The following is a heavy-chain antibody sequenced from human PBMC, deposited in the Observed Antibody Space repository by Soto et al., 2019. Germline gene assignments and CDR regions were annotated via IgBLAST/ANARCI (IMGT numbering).Heavy chain of an antibody. J-gene: IGHJ5*02. CDR2: MNPNSGNT. CDR3: ARGAGSYCSSTSCSEVGFDP. D-gene: IGHD2-2*01. V-gene: IGHV1-8*01. Sequence: ASVQVSCKASGYTFTSYDINWVRQATGQGLEWMGWMNPNSGNTGYAQKFQGRVTMTRNTSISTAYMELSSLRSDDTAVYYCARGAGSYCSSTSCSEVGFDPWGQGTLVTVSS. CDR1: GYTFTSYD.